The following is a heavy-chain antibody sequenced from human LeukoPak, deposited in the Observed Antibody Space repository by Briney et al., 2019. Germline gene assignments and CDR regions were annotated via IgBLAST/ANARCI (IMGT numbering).Heavy chain of an antibody. CDR2: IRYDGSNK. Sequence: PGGSLRLSCAVSGFTFSSYGMHWVRQAPGKGLEWVAFIRYDGSNKYYADSVKGRFTISRDNSKNTLYLQMNSLRAEDTAVYYCAKDGGYSSSWYFFDYWGQGTLVTVSS. V-gene: IGHV3-30*02. CDR3: AKDGGYSSSWYFFDY. CDR1: GFTFSSYG. D-gene: IGHD6-13*01. J-gene: IGHJ4*02.